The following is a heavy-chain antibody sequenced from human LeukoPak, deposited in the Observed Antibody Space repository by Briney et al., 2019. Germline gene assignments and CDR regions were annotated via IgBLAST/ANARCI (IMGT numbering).Heavy chain of an antibody. CDR3: ARVGVRGTPLYYFDY. D-gene: IGHD3-10*01. Sequence: ASVKVSCKASGGTFSSYAISWVRQAPGQGLEWMGGIIPIFGTANYAQKFQGRVTITADKSTSTAYMELSSLRSEDTAVYCCARVGVRGTPLYYFDYWGQGTLVTVSS. V-gene: IGHV1-69*06. CDR1: GGTFSSYA. J-gene: IGHJ4*02. CDR2: IIPIFGTA.